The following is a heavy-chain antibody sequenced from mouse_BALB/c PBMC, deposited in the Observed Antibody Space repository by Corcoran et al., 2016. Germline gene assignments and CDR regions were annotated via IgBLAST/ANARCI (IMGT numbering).Heavy chain of an antibody. CDR2: INTYTGEP. CDR3: ARGGITPFAY. D-gene: IGHD2-4*01. Sequence: QIQLVQSGPELKKPGESVKISCKASGYTFTNYGMNWVKQAPGKGLKWMGWINTYTGEPTYADDFKGRFAFSLETSASTAYLQINNLKNEDMATYFCARGGITPFAYWGQWTLVTVSA. V-gene: IGHV9-1*02. CDR1: GYTFTNYG. J-gene: IGHJ3*01.